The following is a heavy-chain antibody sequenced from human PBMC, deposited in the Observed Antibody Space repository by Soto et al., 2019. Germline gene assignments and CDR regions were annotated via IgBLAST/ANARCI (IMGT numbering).Heavy chain of an antibody. V-gene: IGHV4-39*01. Sequence: PSETLSLTCTVSGDSISSSTYSWGWIRQPPGKGLEWIGTTYYNGNAYYNPSLQSRVTMSVDTSKNQFSLKLISVTAADTAVYYCARHFVAVVIKGWGYWGQGTLVTVSS. J-gene: IGHJ4*02. CDR3: ARHFVAVVIKGWGY. CDR1: GDSISSSTYS. CDR2: TYYNGNA. D-gene: IGHD3-22*01.